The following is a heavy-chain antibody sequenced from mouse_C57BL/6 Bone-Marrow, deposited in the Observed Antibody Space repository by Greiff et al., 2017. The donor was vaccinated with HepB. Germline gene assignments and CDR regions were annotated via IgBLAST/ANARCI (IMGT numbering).Heavy chain of an antibody. D-gene: IGHD3-1*01. CDR1: GYTFTSYW. Sequence: QVHVKQPGTELVKPGASVKLSCKASGYTFTSYWMHWVKQRPGQGLEWIGNINPSNGGTNYNEKFKSKATLTVDKSSSTAYRQLSSLTSEDSAVYYCARSGPKPYWYFDVWGTGTTVTVSS. J-gene: IGHJ1*03. CDR2: INPSNGGT. V-gene: IGHV1-53*01. CDR3: ARSGPKPYWYFDV.